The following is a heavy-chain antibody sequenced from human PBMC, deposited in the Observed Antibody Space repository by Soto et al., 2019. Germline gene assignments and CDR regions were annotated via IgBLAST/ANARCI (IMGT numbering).Heavy chain of an antibody. J-gene: IGHJ5*01. D-gene: IGHD3-22*01. CDR3: STRAYDTNGYYRFDP. V-gene: IGHV4-34*01. Sequence: KTSETLSLTCAVYGGSFSGHSWTWIRQSPGKGLEWIGDINHSGRVNYSPSLKSRVTISLDTSKNQFSLTLSAVTAADTAMYYCSTRAYDTNGYYRFDPWGQGTLGTVSA. CDR2: INHSGRV. CDR1: GGSFSGHS.